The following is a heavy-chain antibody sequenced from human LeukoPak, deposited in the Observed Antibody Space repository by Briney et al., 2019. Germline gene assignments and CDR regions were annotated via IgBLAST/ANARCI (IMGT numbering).Heavy chain of an antibody. CDR1: GVSISSSSYY. Sequence: PSDTLSLTCSVSGVSISSSSYYWGWIRQPPGKGLEWIATIYDSGTTYYNPSLKSRVTISIDTSKNQFSLKLSSVTAADTAVYYCARHPRSRGYNYGFDAFNIWGQGTMITVSS. CDR3: ARHPRSRGYNYGFDAFNI. J-gene: IGHJ3*02. V-gene: IGHV4-39*01. CDR2: IYDSGTT. D-gene: IGHD5-18*01.